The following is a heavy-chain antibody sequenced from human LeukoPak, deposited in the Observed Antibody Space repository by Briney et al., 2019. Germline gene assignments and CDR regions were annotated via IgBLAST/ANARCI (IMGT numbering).Heavy chain of an antibody. V-gene: IGHV3-30*18. D-gene: IGHD6-13*01. Sequence: PGGSLRLSCAASGLTFSSYGMHWVRQAPGKGLEWVAVISYDGSNKYYADSVKGRFTISRDNSKNTLYLQMNSLRAEDTAVYYCAKILVGTRGYSSSWYVGDFDYWGQGTLVTVSS. J-gene: IGHJ4*02. CDR1: GLTFSSYG. CDR3: AKILVGTRGYSSSWYVGDFDY. CDR2: ISYDGSNK.